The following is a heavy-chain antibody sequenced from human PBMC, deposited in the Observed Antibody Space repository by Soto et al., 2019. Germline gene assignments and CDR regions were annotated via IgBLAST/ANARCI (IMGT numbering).Heavy chain of an antibody. CDR1: GYTLAELS. V-gene: IGHV1-24*01. CDR2: FDPEDGET. D-gene: IGHD1-26*01. CDR3: APTLKYSGSYYYDY. Sequence: ASVKVSCKVSGYTLAELSMHWVRQAPGIGLEWMGGFDPEDGETIYAQKFQGRVTMTEDTSTDTAYMELSSLRSEDTAVYYCAPTLKYSGSYYYDYWGQGTLVTVSS. J-gene: IGHJ4*02.